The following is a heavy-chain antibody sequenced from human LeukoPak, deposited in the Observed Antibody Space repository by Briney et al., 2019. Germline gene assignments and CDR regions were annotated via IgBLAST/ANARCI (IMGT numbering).Heavy chain of an antibody. CDR1: GFTVSSNY. CDR3: ARGGGAEAFDI. J-gene: IGHJ3*02. V-gene: IGHV3-66*01. Sequence: GGSLRLSCAASGFTVSSNYMSWVRQAPGKGLEWVSVIYSGGSTNYADSVKGRFTISRDNSKNTLYPQMNSLRVEDTAVYYCARGGGAEAFDIWGQGTMVTVSS. CDR2: IYSGGST. D-gene: IGHD2-21*01.